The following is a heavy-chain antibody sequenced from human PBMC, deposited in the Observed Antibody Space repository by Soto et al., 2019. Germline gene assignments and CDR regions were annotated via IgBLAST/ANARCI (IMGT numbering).Heavy chain of an antibody. J-gene: IGHJ6*02. CDR2: IDPSDSYT. D-gene: IGHD5-18*01. CDR3: ARSQRSRFPVDTAMAPPYYYYGMDV. V-gene: IGHV5-10-1*01. Sequence: GESLKISCKGSGYSFTSYWISWVRQMPGKGLEWMGRIDPSDSYTNYSPSFQGHVTISADKSISTAYLQWSSLKASDTAMYYCARSQRSRFPVDTAMAPPYYYYGMDVWGQGTTVTVSS. CDR1: GYSFTSYW.